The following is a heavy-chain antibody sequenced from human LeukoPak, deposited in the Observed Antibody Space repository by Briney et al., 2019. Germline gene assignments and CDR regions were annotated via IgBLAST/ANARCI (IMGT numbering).Heavy chain of an antibody. Sequence: ASVKVSCKASGYTFTDYYMHWVRQAPGQGLEWMGWINPKSGGTNYAQKFHGRVTMTRDTSISTAYMELSRLRSDDTAVYYCAREDYGGNSKGDYWGQGTLVTVSS. CDR2: INPKSGGT. CDR1: GYTFTDYY. J-gene: IGHJ4*02. D-gene: IGHD4-17*01. CDR3: AREDYGGNSKGDY. V-gene: IGHV1-2*02.